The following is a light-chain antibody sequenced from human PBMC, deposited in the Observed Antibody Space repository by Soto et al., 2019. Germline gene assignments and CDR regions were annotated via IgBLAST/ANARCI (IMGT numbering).Light chain of an antibody. Sequence: QSALTQPAFVSGSPGQSITISCTGTSSDVGGYNYVSWYQQHPGKAPKLMIYDVSNRPSGVSNRFSGSKSGNTASLTISGLQAEAEADYYCSSYTSSSTRVFGGGTKLTVL. CDR2: DVS. CDR3: SSYTSSSTRV. J-gene: IGLJ2*01. V-gene: IGLV2-14*01. CDR1: SSDVGGYNY.